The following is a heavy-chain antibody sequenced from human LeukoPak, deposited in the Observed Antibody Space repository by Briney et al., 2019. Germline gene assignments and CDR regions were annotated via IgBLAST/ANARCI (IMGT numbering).Heavy chain of an antibody. D-gene: IGHD3-10*01. CDR1: GFTFRSYS. CDR2: ITSGSSPI. CDR3: ARIGGSGSYSGHYFDH. Sequence: PGGSLRLSCAASGFTFRSYSMNWVRQAPGKGLEWVSYITSGSSPIYYADSVKGRFTISRDNAKNSLYLQMNSLRDEDTAVYYCARIGGSGSYSGHYFDHWGQGTLVTVSS. J-gene: IGHJ4*02. V-gene: IGHV3-48*02.